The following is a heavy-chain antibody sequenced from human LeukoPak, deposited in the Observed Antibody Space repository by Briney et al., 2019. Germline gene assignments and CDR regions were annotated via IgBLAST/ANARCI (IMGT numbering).Heavy chain of an antibody. D-gene: IGHD7-27*01. CDR3: ARDPSGDRGYFDY. V-gene: IGHV1-2*02. CDR2: INPNSGGT. J-gene: IGHJ4*02. CDR1: GYTFTGYY. Sequence: ASVKVYCKASGYTFTGYYMHWVRQAPGQGLEWMGWINPNSGGTNYAQKFQGRVTMTRDTSISTAYMELSRLRSDDTAVYYCARDPSGDRGYFDYWGQGTLVTVSS.